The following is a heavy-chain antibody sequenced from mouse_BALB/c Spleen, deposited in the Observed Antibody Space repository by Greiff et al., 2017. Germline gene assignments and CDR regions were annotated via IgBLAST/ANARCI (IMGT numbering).Heavy chain of an antibody. D-gene: IGHD1-2*01. CDR2: IDPYDSET. CDR3: ARGRIITTARGAMDY. CDR1: GYTFTSYW. V-gene: IGHV1-74*01. J-gene: IGHJ4*01. Sequence: VKLQQPGAELVRPGASVKLSCKASGYTFTSYWMNWVKQRPEQGLEWIGRIDPYDSETHYNQKFKDKAILTVDKSSSTAYMQLSSLTSEDSAVYYCARGRIITTARGAMDYWGQGTSVTVSS.